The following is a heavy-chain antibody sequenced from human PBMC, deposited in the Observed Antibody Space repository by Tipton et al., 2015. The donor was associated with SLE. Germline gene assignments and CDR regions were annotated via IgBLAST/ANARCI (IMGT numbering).Heavy chain of an antibody. CDR3: ARGSSYYVY. Sequence: TLSLTCTVSGDSISTDNYYWGWTRQPAGKALEWICHIYFSGQTYYNPSLKSRVTISVDTSKNQFSLKLNSVTATDAAVYYCARGSSYYVYWGQGTLVTVSS. CDR2: IYFSGQT. D-gene: IGHD1-26*01. J-gene: IGHJ4*02. CDR1: GDSISTDNYY. V-gene: IGHV4-61*09.